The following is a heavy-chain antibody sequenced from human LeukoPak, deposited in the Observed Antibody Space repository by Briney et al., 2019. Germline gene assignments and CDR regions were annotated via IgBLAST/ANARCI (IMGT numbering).Heavy chain of an antibody. V-gene: IGHV3-30*18. J-gene: IGHJ3*02. CDR2: ISYDGSNK. D-gene: IGHD3-22*01. CDR3: AKDSTVGLDSSGPGAFDI. CDR1: GFTFSSYG. Sequence: PGGSLRLSCAASGFTFSSYGMHWVRQAPGKGLEWVAVISYDGSNKYYADSVKGRFTISRDNSKNTLYLQMNSLRAEDTAVYYCAKDSTVGLDSSGPGAFDIWGQGTMVTVSS.